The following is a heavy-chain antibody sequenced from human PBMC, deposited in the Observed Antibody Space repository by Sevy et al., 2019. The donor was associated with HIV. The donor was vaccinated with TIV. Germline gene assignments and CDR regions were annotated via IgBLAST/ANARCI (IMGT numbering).Heavy chain of an antibody. J-gene: IGHJ4*02. Sequence: SETLSLTCTVSGGSISSYYWSWIRQPPGKGLERIGYIYYSGSTNYNPSLKSRVTISVDTSKNQFSLKLSSVTAADTAVYYCARSGGIAAAGRADYWGQGTLVTVSS. CDR1: GGSISSYY. V-gene: IGHV4-59*01. D-gene: IGHD6-13*01. CDR2: IYYSGST. CDR3: ARSGGIAAAGRADY.